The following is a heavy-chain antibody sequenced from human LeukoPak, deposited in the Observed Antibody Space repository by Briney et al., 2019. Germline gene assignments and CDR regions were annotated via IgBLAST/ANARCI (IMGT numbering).Heavy chain of an antibody. V-gene: IGHV1-2*02. Sequence: ASVKVSCKASRYTFTGYYMHWVRQAPGQGLEWMGWINPNSGGTNYAQKFQGRVTMTGDTSISTAYMELSRLRSDDTAVYYCAREGSSSSFFDYWGQGTLVTVSS. J-gene: IGHJ4*02. CDR1: RYTFTGYY. CDR3: AREGSSSSFFDY. D-gene: IGHD6-6*01. CDR2: INPNSGGT.